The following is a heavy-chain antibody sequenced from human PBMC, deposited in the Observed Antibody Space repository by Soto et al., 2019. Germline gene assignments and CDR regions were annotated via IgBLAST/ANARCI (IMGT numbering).Heavy chain of an antibody. CDR3: AKELQRGMDV. Sequence: QVHLVQSGAEVKQPGASVKVSCKASGYTFSVYHMHWVRQAPGQGLEWMGWVHPNIVGTNYAQRCEGRVTMTSDTSINTASMELSRLTSDNTAVYYCAKELQRGMDVWGQGTTVTVSS. V-gene: IGHV1-2*02. CDR1: GYTFSVYH. CDR2: VHPNIVGT. J-gene: IGHJ6*02. D-gene: IGHD4-4*01.